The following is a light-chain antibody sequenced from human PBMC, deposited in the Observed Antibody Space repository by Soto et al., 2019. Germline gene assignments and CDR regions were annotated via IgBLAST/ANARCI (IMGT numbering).Light chain of an antibody. CDR2: GAS. CDR3: QQYGNSPLVT. V-gene: IGKV3-20*01. CDR1: QSVSSSY. J-gene: IGKJ5*01. Sequence: EIVLTQSPGTLSLSPGERATLSCRASQSVSSSYLAWYQQKPGQAPRLLIYGASSRATGIPDRFSGSGSGTDFTLTVTRLEPEDFTVYYCQQYGNSPLVTFGQGTRLEMK.